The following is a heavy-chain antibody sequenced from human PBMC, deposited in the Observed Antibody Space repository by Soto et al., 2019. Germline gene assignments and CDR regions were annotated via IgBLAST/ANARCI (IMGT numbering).Heavy chain of an antibody. CDR3: ARLRYCSSTSCYEGGIWFDP. J-gene: IGHJ5*02. V-gene: IGHV4-39*01. CDR2: IYYSGST. Sequence: SETLSLTCTVSAGSISSSSYYWGWIRQPPGKGLEWIGSIYYSGSTYYNPSLKSRVTISVDTSKNQFSLKLSSVTAADTAVYYCARLRYCSSTSCYEGGIWFDPWGQGTLVTVS. CDR1: AGSISSSSYY. D-gene: IGHD2-2*01.